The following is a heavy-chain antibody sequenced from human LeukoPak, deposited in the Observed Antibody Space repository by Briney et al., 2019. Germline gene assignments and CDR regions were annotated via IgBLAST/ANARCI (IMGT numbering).Heavy chain of an antibody. V-gene: IGHV3-23*01. CDR1: GFTFSTYA. CDR2: INGGAFKA. D-gene: IGHD5-18*01. CDR3: VKEMSYSYGRQDNNYGMDV. J-gene: IGHJ6*02. Sequence: GGSLRLSCAASGFTFSTYAMSWVRQGQGEGLDWVSTINGGAFKAYYADSVKGRFTISRDNATNTLYLQMDNLRADDTALYYCVKEMSYSYGRQDNNYGMDVWGQGTTVTVFS.